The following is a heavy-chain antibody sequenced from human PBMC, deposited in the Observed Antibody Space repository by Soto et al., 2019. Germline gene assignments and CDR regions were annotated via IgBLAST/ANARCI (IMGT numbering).Heavy chain of an antibody. J-gene: IGHJ1*01. CDR2: LSGSGGLT. D-gene: IGHD1-26*01. CDR3: AKQTSGSYYSEEYFQH. CDR1: GFTFSNYV. Sequence: EVQLLESGGNLVQPGGSLRLSCAASGFTFSNYVMGWVRQAPGKGLEWVSTLSGSGGLTYYADSVKGRFTISRDNPKSTLYLQMNSLRVEDTAVYYCAKQTSGSYYSEEYFQHWGQGTLVTISS. V-gene: IGHV3-23*01.